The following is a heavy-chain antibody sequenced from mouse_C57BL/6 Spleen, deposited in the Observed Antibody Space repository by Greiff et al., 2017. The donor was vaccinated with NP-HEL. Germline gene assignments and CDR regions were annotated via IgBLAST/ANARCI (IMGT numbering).Heavy chain of an antibody. J-gene: IGHJ4*01. CDR2: ISYDGSN. CDR1: GYSITSGYY. Sequence: VQLKESGPGLVKPSQSLSLTCSVTGYSITSGYYWNWIRQFPGNKLEWMGYISYDGSNNYNPSLKNRISITRDTSKNQFGLKLNSVTTEDTATYDCARDDGYYDAIDYWGQGTSVTVAS. D-gene: IGHD2-3*01. CDR3: ARDDGYYDAIDY. V-gene: IGHV3-6*01.